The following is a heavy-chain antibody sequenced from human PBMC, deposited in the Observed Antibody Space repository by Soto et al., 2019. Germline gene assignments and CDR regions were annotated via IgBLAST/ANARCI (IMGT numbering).Heavy chain of an antibody. CDR2: INQSGST. D-gene: IGHD3-22*01. CDR3: ARLGGYVSVGYYYLWDS. J-gene: IGHJ4*02. Sequence: QLQLQESGPGLVKPSETLSLTCRVSDGSMNSDSSYWGWIRQPPGKGLEWIGVINQSGSTYHNLSPQGRVTMAVGASSNQCSLKVTSMTAADTAVYYCARLGGYVSVGYYYLWDSWGQGTLVTVSS. V-gene: IGHV4-39*01. CDR1: DGSMNSDSSY.